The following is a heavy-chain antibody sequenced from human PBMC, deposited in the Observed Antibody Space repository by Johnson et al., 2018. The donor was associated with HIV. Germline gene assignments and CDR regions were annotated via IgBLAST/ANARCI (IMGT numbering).Heavy chain of an antibody. CDR1: GFTFDGYG. V-gene: IGHV3-20*04. Sequence: EVQLVESGGGLVQPGGSLRLSCAASGFTFDGYGMSWVRQAPGKGLEWVSGINWNGGSTGYADSLKGRFTISRDNAKNSLYLQMNSLRAEDTAVYYCAKDRVVIAAHDAFDIWGQGTMVTVSS. D-gene: IGHD2-21*01. CDR3: AKDRVVIAAHDAFDI. CDR2: INWNGGST. J-gene: IGHJ3*02.